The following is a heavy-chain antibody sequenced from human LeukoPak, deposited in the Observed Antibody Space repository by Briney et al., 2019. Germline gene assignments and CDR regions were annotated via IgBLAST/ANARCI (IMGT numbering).Heavy chain of an antibody. CDR3: ARLVVDTAMVQTHYFDY. V-gene: IGHV5-51*01. CDR2: IYHGDSDT. D-gene: IGHD5-18*01. J-gene: IGHJ4*02. CDR1: GYSFTSYW. Sequence: GESLKISCKGSGYSFTSYWIGWVRQMPGKGLEWMGIIYHGDSDTRYSPSFQGQVTVSADKSISTAYLQWSSLKASDTAMYYCARLVVDTAMVQTHYFDYWGRGTLVTVSS.